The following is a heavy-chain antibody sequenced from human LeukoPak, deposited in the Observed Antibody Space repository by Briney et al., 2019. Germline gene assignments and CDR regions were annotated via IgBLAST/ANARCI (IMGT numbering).Heavy chain of an antibody. D-gene: IGHD1-26*01. CDR3: AKGAHRILGATLFDY. CDR2: IWYDGSNN. Sequence: PGGSLRLSCAAAGFTFSSYGMQWVRQAPGKGREWVAVIWYDGSNNYYGDSVKGRFTISRDNSKHTLYLQMNSLRAEDTAVYYCAKGAHRILGATLFDYWGQGTLVTVSS. V-gene: IGHV3-33*06. J-gene: IGHJ4*02. CDR1: GFTFSSYG.